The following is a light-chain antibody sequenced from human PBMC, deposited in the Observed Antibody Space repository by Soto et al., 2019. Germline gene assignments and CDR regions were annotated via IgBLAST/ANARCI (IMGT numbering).Light chain of an antibody. CDR2: DVS. CDR3: QQYNTFWT. J-gene: IGKJ1*01. Sequence: DIQMTQSPSTLSESVGDRVTITCRASQTISTWLAWYQQKPGKAPKLLIYDVSTLGSGVPSRFSGSGSGTDFTLTISSLQPDDSATYYCQQYNTFWTFGQGTKVEIK. CDR1: QTISTW. V-gene: IGKV1-5*01.